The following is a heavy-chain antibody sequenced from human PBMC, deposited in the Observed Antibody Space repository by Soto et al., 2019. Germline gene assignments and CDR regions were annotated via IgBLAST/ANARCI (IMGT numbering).Heavy chain of an antibody. D-gene: IGHD6-13*01. CDR1: GFTFGSSW. CDR2: INSDGSDT. V-gene: IGHV3-74*01. Sequence: EVQLVESGGGLVQPGGSLRLSCAASGFTFGSSWMHWVRQAPGKGLVWVSRINSDGSDTSYADSVKGRFTISRDNARNTLYLQMNSQRAEDTAVYYCATDRGQQLVAYNWFDPWGQGTLVTVSS. CDR3: ATDRGQQLVAYNWFDP. J-gene: IGHJ5*02.